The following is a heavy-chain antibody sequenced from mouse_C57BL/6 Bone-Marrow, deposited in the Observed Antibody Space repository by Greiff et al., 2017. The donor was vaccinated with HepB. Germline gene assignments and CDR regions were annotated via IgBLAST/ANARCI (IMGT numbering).Heavy chain of an antibody. CDR1: GFTFSSYA. D-gene: IGHD1-1*01. CDR3: TRFPSHYYGSSFDY. Sequence: VQLKESGEGLVKPGGSLKLSCAASGFTFSSYAMSWVRQTPEKRLEWVAYISSGGDYIYYADTVKGRFTISRDNARNTLYLQMSSLKSEDTAMYYCTRFPSHYYGSSFDYWGQGTTLTVSS. J-gene: IGHJ2*01. CDR2: ISSGGDYI. V-gene: IGHV5-9-1*02.